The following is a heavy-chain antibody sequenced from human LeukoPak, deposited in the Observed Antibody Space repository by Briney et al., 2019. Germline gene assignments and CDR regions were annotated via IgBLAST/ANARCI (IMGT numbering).Heavy chain of an antibody. V-gene: IGHV3-21*01. Sequence: GGSLRLSCAASGFTFSSYSMNWVRQAPGKGLEWVSSISSSSSYIYYADSVKGRFTISRDNAKNSLYLQMNSLRAEDTAVYYCARDGDIVVVPANYMDVWGKGTTVTVSS. CDR3: ARDGDIVVVPANYMDV. CDR1: GFTFSSYS. D-gene: IGHD2-2*01. J-gene: IGHJ6*03. CDR2: ISSSSSYI.